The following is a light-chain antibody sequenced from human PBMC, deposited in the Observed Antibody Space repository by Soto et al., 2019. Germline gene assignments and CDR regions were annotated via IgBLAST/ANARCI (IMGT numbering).Light chain of an antibody. J-gene: IGKJ5*01. Sequence: EIVLTQSPATLSLSPGEIATLSCRASQSVSSYLAWYQQKPGRAPRLLIYDASNRATGIPARFSGSGSGTDFTLTISSLEPEDFAVYYCQQRSNWPITFGQGTRLEIK. CDR3: QQRSNWPIT. V-gene: IGKV3-11*01. CDR2: DAS. CDR1: QSVSSY.